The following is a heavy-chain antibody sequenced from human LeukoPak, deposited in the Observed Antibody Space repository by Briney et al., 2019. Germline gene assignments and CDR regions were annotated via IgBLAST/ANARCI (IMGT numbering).Heavy chain of an antibody. CDR3: ARVRRGTDAFDI. CDR2: IYTSGST. CDR1: GGSFSSYY. D-gene: IGHD3-10*01. V-gene: IGHV4-59*10. J-gene: IGHJ3*02. Sequence: SETLSLTCAVYGGSFSSYYWSWIRQPAGKGLEWIGRIYTSGSTNYNPSLKSRVTMSVDTSKNQFSLKLSSVTAADTAVYYCARVRRGTDAFDIWGQGTMVTVSS.